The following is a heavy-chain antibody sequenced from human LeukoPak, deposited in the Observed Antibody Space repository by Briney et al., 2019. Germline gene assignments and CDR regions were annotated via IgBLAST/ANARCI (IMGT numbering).Heavy chain of an antibody. Sequence: SVKVSCKASGGTFSSYAISWVRQAPRQGLEWMGGIIPIFGTANYAQKFQGRVTITADESTSTAYMEMSSLRSEDTAVYYCARDAPPYYYDVSGYYTRSDYWGQGTLVTVSS. V-gene: IGHV1-69*01. J-gene: IGHJ4*02. CDR2: IIPIFGTA. D-gene: IGHD3-22*01. CDR3: ARDAPPYYYDVSGYYTRSDY. CDR1: GGTFSSYA.